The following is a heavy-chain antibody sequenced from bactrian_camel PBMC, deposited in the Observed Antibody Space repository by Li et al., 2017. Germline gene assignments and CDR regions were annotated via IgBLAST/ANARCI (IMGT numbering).Heavy chain of an antibody. V-gene: IGHV3S31*01. J-gene: IGHJ4*01. CDR3: VKDLADDDKWYHLGYDY. CDR1: GFTFSVYA. CDR2: ITSGGDT. D-gene: IGHD2*01. Sequence: DVQLVESGGGLKESGGSLTLSCAASGFTFSVYAMSWVRQAPAQGLEWVSGITSGGDTYYADTVKGRFTISRDNAKNTLYLQLNSLKTEDTAMYYCVKDLADDDKWYHLGYDYWGQGTQVTV.